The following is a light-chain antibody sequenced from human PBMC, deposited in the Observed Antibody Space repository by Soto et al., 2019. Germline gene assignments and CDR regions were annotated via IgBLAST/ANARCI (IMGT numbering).Light chain of an antibody. Sequence: QSALTQPPSASGSPGQSVTISCTGISSDLGGYDYVSWYQHHPGKAPKLIIYEGSKRPSGVSNRFSGSKSGNTASLTISGLQAEDEADYYCCSYAGSSTFGVFGGGTKLTVL. V-gene: IGLV2-23*03. CDR1: SSDLGGYDY. CDR3: CSYAGSSTFGV. CDR2: EGS. J-gene: IGLJ3*02.